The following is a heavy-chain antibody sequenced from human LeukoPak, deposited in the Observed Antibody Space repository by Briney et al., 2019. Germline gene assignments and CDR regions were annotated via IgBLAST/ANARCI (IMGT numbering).Heavy chain of an antibody. Sequence: PGGSLRLSCAASGFTFSSYGMSWVRQAPGKGLEWVSFISSVSTSIYYVDSVRGRFTISRDNAKNSLSLQMNSLRAEDTAVYYCAREGTFAGLIVPFDSWGQGALVTVSS. CDR1: GFTFSSYG. J-gene: IGHJ4*02. D-gene: IGHD3-16*02. CDR3: AREGTFAGLIVPFDS. V-gene: IGHV3-21*01. CDR2: ISSVSTSI.